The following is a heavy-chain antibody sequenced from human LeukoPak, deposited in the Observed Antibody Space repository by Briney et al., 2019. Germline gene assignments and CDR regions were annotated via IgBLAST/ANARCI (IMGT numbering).Heavy chain of an antibody. V-gene: IGHV3-53*01. CDR1: GFTVSSNY. CDR3: ARDLGDSSGNDY. D-gene: IGHD3-22*01. J-gene: IGHJ4*02. CDR2: IYSGGST. Sequence: PGGSLRLSYAASGFTVSSNYMSWVRQAPGKGLELVSVIYSGGSTYYADSVKGRFTISRDNSKNTLYLQMNSLRAEDTAVYYCARDLGDSSGNDYWGQGTLVTVSS.